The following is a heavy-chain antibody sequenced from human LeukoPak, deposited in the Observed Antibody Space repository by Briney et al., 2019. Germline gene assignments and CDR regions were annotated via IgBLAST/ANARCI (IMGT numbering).Heavy chain of an antibody. Sequence: PGGSLRLSCAASGFTFSSYGMHWVRQAPGKGPEWVAVISYDGSNKYYADSVKGRFTISRDNSKNTLYLQMNSLRAEDTAVYYCAKDPTFLPWGQGTLVTVSS. V-gene: IGHV3-30*18. J-gene: IGHJ5*02. CDR3: AKDPTFLP. CDR2: ISYDGSNK. D-gene: IGHD2-21*01. CDR1: GFTFSSYG.